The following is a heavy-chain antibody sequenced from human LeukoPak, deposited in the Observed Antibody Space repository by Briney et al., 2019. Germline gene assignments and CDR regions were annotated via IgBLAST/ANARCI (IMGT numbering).Heavy chain of an antibody. CDR1: GYTFTGYY. CDR2: INPNSGGT. CDR3: ARDSMVRGVVILTFDY. Sequence: GASVKVSCKASGYTFTGYYMHWVRQAPGQGLEWMGWINPNSGGTNYAQKFQGRVTMTRDTSISTAYMELSRLRSDDTAVYYCARDSMVRGVVILTFDYWGQGTLVTVSS. J-gene: IGHJ4*02. V-gene: IGHV1-2*02. D-gene: IGHD3-10*01.